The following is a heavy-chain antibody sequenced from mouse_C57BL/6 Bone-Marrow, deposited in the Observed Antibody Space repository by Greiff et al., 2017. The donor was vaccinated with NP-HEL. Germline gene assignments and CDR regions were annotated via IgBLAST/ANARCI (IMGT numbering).Heavy chain of an antibody. CDR1: GYTFTSYW. D-gene: IGHD1-1*01. J-gene: IGHJ4*01. V-gene: IGHV1-55*01. CDR3: ARSSSYAAMDY. Sequence: QVQLQQPGAELVKPGASVKMSCKASGYTFTSYWITWVKQRPGQGLEWIGDIYPGSGSTNYNEKFKSKATMTVDTSSSTAYMELNSLTSEDAAVYYCARSSSYAAMDYWGQGTSVTVSS. CDR2: IYPGSGST.